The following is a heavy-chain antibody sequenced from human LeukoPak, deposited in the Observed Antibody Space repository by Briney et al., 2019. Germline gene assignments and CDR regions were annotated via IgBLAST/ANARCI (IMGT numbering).Heavy chain of an antibody. V-gene: IGHV3-74*01. D-gene: IGHD4-11*01. Sequence: GGSLRLSCAASGFTFSRYWMHWVRQAPGKGLVWVSRINSDGSSTNYADSVKGRFTISRENAKNTLYLQMNSLRAEDTAVYYCARLGDYSNAHWFDPWGQGTLVTVSS. CDR2: INSDGSST. J-gene: IGHJ5*02. CDR3: ARLGDYSNAHWFDP. CDR1: GFTFSRYW.